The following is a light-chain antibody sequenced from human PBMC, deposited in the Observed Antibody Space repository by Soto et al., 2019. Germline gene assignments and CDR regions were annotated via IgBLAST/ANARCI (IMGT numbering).Light chain of an antibody. J-gene: IGKJ4*01. V-gene: IGKV3-11*01. CDR3: QQRSTWPIT. CDR1: QTIGSE. Sequence: EIVLTQSPATLSLSPGERATLSCRASQTIGSELGWYQQKPGQPPRLLIYDASGRATGIPDRFSGSGSGTDFPLTISSLEPEDFAVYYCQQRSTWPITFGGGTKVEIK. CDR2: DAS.